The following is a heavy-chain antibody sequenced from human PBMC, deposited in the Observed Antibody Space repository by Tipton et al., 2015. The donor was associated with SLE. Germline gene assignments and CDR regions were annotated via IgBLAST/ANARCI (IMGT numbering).Heavy chain of an antibody. J-gene: IGHJ4*02. V-gene: IGHV3-53*01. CDR1: GFTVSSNY. D-gene: IGHD1-26*01. CDR3: AKDPRDSGSYYWAYFDY. Sequence: SLRLSCAASGFTVSSNYMSWVRQAPGKGLEWVSVIYSGGSTYYAKPVKGRFTISRDNSKNTLYLQMNSLRAEDTAVYYCAKDPRDSGSYYWAYFDYWGQGTLVTVSS. CDR2: IYSGGST.